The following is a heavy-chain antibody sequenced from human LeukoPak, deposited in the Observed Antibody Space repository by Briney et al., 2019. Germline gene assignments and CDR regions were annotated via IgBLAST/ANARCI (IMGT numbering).Heavy chain of an antibody. V-gene: IGHV3-23*01. CDR1: GFTFSSYA. Sequence: PGGSLRLSCAASGFTFSSYAIHWVRQAPGEGLEWVSAISGSGGSTYYADSVKGRFTISRDNSKNTLYLQMNSLRAEDTAVYYCAKDLEWELLRFFDYWGQGTLVTVSS. CDR3: AKDLEWELLRFFDY. CDR2: ISGSGGST. D-gene: IGHD1-26*01. J-gene: IGHJ4*02.